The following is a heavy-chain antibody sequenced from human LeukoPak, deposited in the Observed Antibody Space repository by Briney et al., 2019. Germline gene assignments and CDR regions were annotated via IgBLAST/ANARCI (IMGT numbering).Heavy chain of an antibody. J-gene: IGHJ6*03. CDR1: GFTVSSNY. D-gene: IGHD5-24*01. CDR3: AREGRQPDGYNSGYYYYYYMDV. Sequence: GGSPRLSCAASGFTVSSNYMSWVRQAPGKGLEWVSVIYSGGSTYYADSVKGRFIISRDNSKNTLYLQMNSLRAADTAVYYCAREGRQPDGYNSGYYYYYYMDVWGKGTTVTVSS. CDR2: IYSGGST. V-gene: IGHV3-66*01.